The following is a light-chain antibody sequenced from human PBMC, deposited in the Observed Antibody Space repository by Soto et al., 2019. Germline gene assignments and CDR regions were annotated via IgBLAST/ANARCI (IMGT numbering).Light chain of an antibody. CDR1: SSDVGGYNY. V-gene: IGLV2-8*01. CDR2: EVT. CDR3: SSYAGNNNPYV. Sequence: QSALTQPPSASGSRGQSVTISCTGTSSDVGGYNYVSWYQQHPGKAPKLIIYEVTKRPSGVPGRFSGSRSGNTASLAVSGLQAEDEADYYCSSYAGNNNPYVFGTGTKLTVL. J-gene: IGLJ1*01.